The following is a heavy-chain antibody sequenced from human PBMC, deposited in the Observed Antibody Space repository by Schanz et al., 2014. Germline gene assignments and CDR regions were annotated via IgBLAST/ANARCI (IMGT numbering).Heavy chain of an antibody. CDR1: GFAFSVYG. D-gene: IGHD6-19*01. CDR2: IWSDGSTK. CDR3: AIIGVMVAVAGTRADY. Sequence: QVQMVESGGGVVQPGRSLRLSCAASGFAFSVYGMHWVRQAPGKGPEWVAVIWSDGSTKYYADSVKGRLTISRDNAKNSLFLQMNRLRAEDTALYYCAIIGVMVAVAGTRADYWGQGTLVTVSS. J-gene: IGHJ4*02. V-gene: IGHV3-33*03.